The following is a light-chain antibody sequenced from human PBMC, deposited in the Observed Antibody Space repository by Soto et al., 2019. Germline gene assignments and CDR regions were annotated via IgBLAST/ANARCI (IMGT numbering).Light chain of an antibody. CDR2: EVS. CDR1: SSDVGAYNF. CDR3: NSYAGSDNFGV. Sequence: QSALTQPPSASGSLGQSVTISCTGTSSDVGAYNFVSWYQLHPGKVPKLIIYEVSKRPSGVPDRFSGSKSGNTASLTVSGLQAEVEADYYCNSYAGSDNFGVFGGGTKLTVL. V-gene: IGLV2-8*01. J-gene: IGLJ2*01.